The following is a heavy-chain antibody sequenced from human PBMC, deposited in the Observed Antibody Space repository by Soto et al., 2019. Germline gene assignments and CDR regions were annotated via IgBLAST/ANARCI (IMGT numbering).Heavy chain of an antibody. Sequence: SVKVSCKASGGTFSSYTISWVRQAPGQGLEWMGRIIPILGIANYAQKFQGRVTITADKSTSTAYMELSSLRSEDTAVYYCARGTIAPAGYYFDDWGQGTLVTVS. CDR1: GGTFSSYT. J-gene: IGHJ4*02. D-gene: IGHD6-13*01. CDR3: ARGTIAPAGYYFDD. V-gene: IGHV1-69*02. CDR2: IIPILGIA.